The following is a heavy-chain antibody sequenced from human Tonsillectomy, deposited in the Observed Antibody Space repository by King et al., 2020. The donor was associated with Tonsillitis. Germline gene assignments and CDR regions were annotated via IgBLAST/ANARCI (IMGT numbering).Heavy chain of an antibody. V-gene: IGHV1-2*02. CDR2: SNPNSGGT. D-gene: IGHD6-13*01. Sequence: VQLVESVAEVKKPGSSVKVSCKAYGYNFTGYYMHWVRQAPGQGLEWIGWSNPNSGGTNYAQKFQGRVTMTRETSISPAYMELSRLRSDDTAVYYCAREPYSSSWDDAFDIRGQGTMVTVSS. J-gene: IGHJ3*02. CDR1: GYNFTGYY. CDR3: AREPYSSSWDDAFDI.